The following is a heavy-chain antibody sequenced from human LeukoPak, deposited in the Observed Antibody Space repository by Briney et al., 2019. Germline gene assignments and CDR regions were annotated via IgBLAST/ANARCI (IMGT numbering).Heavy chain of an antibody. CDR3: ATGRYCSSTSCYTEDAFDI. Sequence: GASVKVSCKVSGYTLTELSMHWVRQAPGKGLEWMGGFDPEDGETIYAQKFQGRVTMTEDTSTDTAYMELSSLRSEDTAVYYCATGRYCSSTSCYTEDAFDIWGQGTMVTVSS. D-gene: IGHD2-2*02. J-gene: IGHJ3*02. CDR1: GYTLTELS. V-gene: IGHV1-24*01. CDR2: FDPEDGET.